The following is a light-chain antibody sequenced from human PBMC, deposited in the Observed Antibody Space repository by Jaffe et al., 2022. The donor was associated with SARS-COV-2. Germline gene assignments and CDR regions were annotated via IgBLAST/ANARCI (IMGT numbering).Light chain of an antibody. J-gene: IGKJ1*01. CDR1: QSVSSN. CDR3: QQYNNWPRT. CDR2: AAS. Sequence: IVMTQSPATLSVSPGERATLSCRASQSVSSNLAWYQQKPGQAPRLLIYAASTRATGIPARFSGSGSGAEFTLTVSSLQSEDFVVYYCQQYNNWPRTFGQGTKVEIK. V-gene: IGKV3-15*01.